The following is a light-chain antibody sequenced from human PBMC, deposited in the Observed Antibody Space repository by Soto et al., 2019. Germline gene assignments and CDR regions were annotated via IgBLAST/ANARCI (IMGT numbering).Light chain of an antibody. V-gene: IGLV1-44*01. Sequence: QSVLTQPPSASGTPGQRVTISCSGSSSNIGSNTVYWYQQLPGTAPKLLIYSNNQRPSGVPDRFSGSKSGTSASLAISGLQSEDEADYYCAAWDDSLNGSYVFGTGTKLTVL. CDR1: SSNIGSNT. CDR3: AAWDDSLNGSYV. J-gene: IGLJ1*01. CDR2: SNN.